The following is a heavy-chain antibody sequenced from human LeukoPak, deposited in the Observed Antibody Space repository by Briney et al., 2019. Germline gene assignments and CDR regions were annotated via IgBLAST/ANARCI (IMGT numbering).Heavy chain of an antibody. CDR3: ARLVAFDI. V-gene: IGHV3-48*04. Sequence: QTGGSLRLSCAASGFTFSSYSMNWVRQAPGKGLEWVSYISSSSSTIYYADSVKGRFTISRDNAKNSPYLQMNSLRAEDTAVYYCARLVAFDIWGQGTMVTVSS. CDR1: GFTFSSYS. J-gene: IGHJ3*02. D-gene: IGHD2-8*02. CDR2: ISSSSSTI.